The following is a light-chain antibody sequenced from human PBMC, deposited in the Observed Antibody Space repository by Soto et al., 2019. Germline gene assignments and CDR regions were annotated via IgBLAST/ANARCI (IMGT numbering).Light chain of an antibody. J-gene: IGKJ1*01. CDR1: QGVSSN. CDR2: GAS. Sequence: EIVMTQSPATVSLSPGERATLSFRAIQGVSSNLAWYQQKPGQAPRLLIYGASTRATGIPDRFSGSGSGTDFTLTISRLEPEDFAVYYCQQYGSSGTFGQGTKVDIK. V-gene: IGKV3-20*01. CDR3: QQYGSSGT.